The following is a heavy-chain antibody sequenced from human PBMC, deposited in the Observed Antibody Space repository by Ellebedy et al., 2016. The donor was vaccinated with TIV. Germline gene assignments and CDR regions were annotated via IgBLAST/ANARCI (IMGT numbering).Heavy chain of an antibody. D-gene: IGHD2-15*01. J-gene: IGHJ2*01. V-gene: IGHV1-69*13. CDR1: GGTFSSYA. Sequence: SVKVSXKASGGTFSSYAISWVRQAPGQGLEWMGGIIPIFGTANYAQKFQGRVTITADESTSTAYMELSSLRSEDTAVYYCASCVGGSCYSRLVIWYFDLWGRGTLVTVSS. CDR3: ASCVGGSCYSRLVIWYFDL. CDR2: IIPIFGTA.